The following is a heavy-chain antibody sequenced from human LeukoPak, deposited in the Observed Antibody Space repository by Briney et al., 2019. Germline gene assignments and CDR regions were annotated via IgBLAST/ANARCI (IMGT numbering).Heavy chain of an antibody. CDR3: VQTTGWPGFDY. V-gene: IGHV4-4*09. Sequence: SETLSLTCTTSGPPIRRFYWSWVRQPPGKGLEWIGNIYNGVPTFFNPSLKSRVTLSIDTSKTQFSLQLASVTAADTAVYYCVQTTGWPGFDYWGQGILVTVSS. CDR2: IYNGVPT. CDR1: GPPIRRFY. D-gene: IGHD6-19*01. J-gene: IGHJ4*02.